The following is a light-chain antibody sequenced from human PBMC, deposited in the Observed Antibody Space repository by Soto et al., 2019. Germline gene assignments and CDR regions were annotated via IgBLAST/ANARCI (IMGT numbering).Light chain of an antibody. Sequence: QSALTQPPSASGSPGQSVTISCTGTSSDVGGYNYVSWYQQHPGKAPKLMIYEVSKRPSGVPDRFYGSKSGNTASLTVSGLQDEDEADYYCSSYAGSNNLVFGGGTKLTVL. CDR1: SSDVGGYNY. CDR2: EVS. J-gene: IGLJ2*01. V-gene: IGLV2-8*01. CDR3: SSYAGSNNLV.